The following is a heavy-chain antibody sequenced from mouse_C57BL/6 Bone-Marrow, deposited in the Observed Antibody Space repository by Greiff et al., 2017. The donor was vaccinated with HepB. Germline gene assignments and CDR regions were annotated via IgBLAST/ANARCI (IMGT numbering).Heavy chain of an antibody. CDR1: GYTFTDYN. V-gene: IGHV1-22*01. CDR3: ARGAYAMDY. Sequence: VKLMESGPELVKPGASVKMSCKASGYTFTDYNMHWVKQSHGKSLEWIGYINPNNGGTSYNQKFKGKATLTVNKSSSTAYMELRSLTSEDSAVYYCARGAYAMDYWGQGTSVTVSS. CDR2: INPNNGGT. J-gene: IGHJ4*01.